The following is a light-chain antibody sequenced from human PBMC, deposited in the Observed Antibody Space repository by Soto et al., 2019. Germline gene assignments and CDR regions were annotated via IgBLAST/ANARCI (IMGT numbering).Light chain of an antibody. Sequence: DIQMTQSPSSLSASVGDRVSITCRASQTIGSYVNWYQQKLGKAPKLLIYTASSLQSGIPSRFSGSGSGTDFTLTISSLQPEDFAIYDCQQSNTTPWTFGQGTKVEIK. CDR3: QQSNTTPWT. CDR1: QTIGSY. V-gene: IGKV1-39*01. CDR2: TAS. J-gene: IGKJ1*01.